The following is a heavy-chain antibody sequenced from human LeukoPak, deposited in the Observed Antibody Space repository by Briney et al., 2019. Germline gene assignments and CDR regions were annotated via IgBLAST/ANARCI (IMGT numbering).Heavy chain of an antibody. Sequence: SVKVSCKASGGTFSSYAISWVRQAPGQGLEWMGGIIPIFGTANYAQKFQGRVTITTDESTSTAYMELSSLRSEDAAVYYCARDFSAGTTDRDYYYYYYMDVWGNGTTVTVSS. CDR1: GGTFSSYA. CDR3: ARDFSAGTTDRDYYYYYYMDV. V-gene: IGHV1-69*05. D-gene: IGHD1-7*01. J-gene: IGHJ6*03. CDR2: IIPIFGTA.